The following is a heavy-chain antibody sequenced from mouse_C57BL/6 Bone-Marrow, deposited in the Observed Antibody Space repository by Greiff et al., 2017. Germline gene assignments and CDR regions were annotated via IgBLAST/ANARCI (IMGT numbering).Heavy chain of an antibody. V-gene: IGHV1-81*01. D-gene: IGHD1-1*01. CDR2: IYPRSGNT. J-gene: IGHJ2*01. CDR3: ARNREGYITTVEADY. CDR1: GYTFTSYG. Sequence: QVQLQQSGAELARPGASVKLSCKASGYTFTSYGISWVKQRTGQGLEWIGEIYPRSGNTYYNEKFKGKATLTADKSSSTAYMELRSLTSEDSAVYFCARNREGYITTVEADYWGQGTTLTVSS.